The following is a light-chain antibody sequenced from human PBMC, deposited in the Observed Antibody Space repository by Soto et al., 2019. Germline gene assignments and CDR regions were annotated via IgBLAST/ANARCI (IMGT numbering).Light chain of an antibody. V-gene: IGKV3-20*01. CDR1: ETVNSNY. CDR3: QQYGRSRT. J-gene: IGKJ1*01. Sequence: DIVLTQSPGTLSLSAGERATLSCRASETVNSNYLAWYQHKRGQAPRLLIYGASSRATGIPDRFSGSGSGTDFTLTITRLEPEDFAIYYCQQYGRSRTFGQGTKVDIK. CDR2: GAS.